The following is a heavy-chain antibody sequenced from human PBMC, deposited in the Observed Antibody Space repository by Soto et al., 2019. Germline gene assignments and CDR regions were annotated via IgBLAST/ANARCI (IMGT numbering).Heavy chain of an antibody. CDR1: GFTFSTCD. CDR2: MSYDGSNK. V-gene: IGHV3-30*18. CDR3: AKPDYDSSAYFDF. Sequence: GGSLRLSCAASGFTFSTCDMDWVRQAPGKGLEWVALMSYDGSNKDYADSVKGRFTISRDNSKNTLYLQMNSLRAEDTAVYYCAKPDYDSSAYFDFWGQGTLVTVSS. J-gene: IGHJ4*02. D-gene: IGHD3-22*01.